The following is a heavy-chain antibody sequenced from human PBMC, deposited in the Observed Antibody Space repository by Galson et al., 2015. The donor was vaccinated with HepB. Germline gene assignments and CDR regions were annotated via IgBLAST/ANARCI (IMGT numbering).Heavy chain of an antibody. V-gene: IGHV1-18*04. CDR3: ARDLGEIAVAAIFFDF. D-gene: IGHD6-19*01. CDR1: GYTFNDFG. CDR2: ISAYNGNK. Sequence: SVKVSCKASGYTFNDFGISWVRQAPGQGLEWLGWISAYNGNKNYAQKLQGRVTMTTDTSTSTAYMELKSLRSDDTAVYYCARDLGEIAVAAIFFDFWGQGTLVTVSS. J-gene: IGHJ4*02.